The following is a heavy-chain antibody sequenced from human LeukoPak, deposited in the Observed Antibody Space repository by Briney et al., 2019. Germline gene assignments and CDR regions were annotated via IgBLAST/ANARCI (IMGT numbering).Heavy chain of an antibody. CDR2: IKEDGSET. V-gene: IGHV3-7*01. CDR1: GFTLSSYW. CDR3: ARGTGYFRTDY. D-gene: IGHD1-26*01. Sequence: PGGSLRLSCAASGFTLSSYWMSWVRQAPGKGLEWVANIKEDGSETYYVDSVKGRFTIYRDNAKNALYLQMNSLRGEGTAVYYCARGTGYFRTDYWGQGTLVTVSS. J-gene: IGHJ4*02.